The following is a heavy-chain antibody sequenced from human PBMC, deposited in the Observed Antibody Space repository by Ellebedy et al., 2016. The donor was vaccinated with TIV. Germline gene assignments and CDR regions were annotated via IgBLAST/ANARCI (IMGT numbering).Heavy chain of an antibody. V-gene: IGHV3-13*04. Sequence: GGSLRLSXAASGFTFSTYDLHWVRQATGKGLEWVSAIGKFGDTYYPASVKGRLTISRDNARNSLYLQMNSLTAGDTAVYYCVRETLDVGGPGGDWYFDLWGRGTLVTVSS. CDR3: VRETLDVGGPGGDWYFDL. CDR1: GFTFSTYD. D-gene: IGHD2-21*01. CDR2: IGKFGDT. J-gene: IGHJ2*01.